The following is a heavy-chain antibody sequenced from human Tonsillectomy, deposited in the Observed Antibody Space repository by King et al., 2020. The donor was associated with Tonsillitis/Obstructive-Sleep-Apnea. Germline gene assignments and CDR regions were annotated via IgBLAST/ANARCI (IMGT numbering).Heavy chain of an antibody. V-gene: IGHV4-31*03. CDR2: IYYSGST. J-gene: IGHJ4*02. Sequence: QLQESGPGLVKPSQTLSLTCTVSGGSISSGGYYWSWIRPHPGKGLEWIGYIYYSGSTYYNPSLKSRVTISVDTSKNQFSLKLSSVTAADTAVYYCARGGEQQLVFDYWGQGTLVTVSS. CDR1: GGSISSGGYY. D-gene: IGHD6-13*01. CDR3: ARGGEQQLVFDY.